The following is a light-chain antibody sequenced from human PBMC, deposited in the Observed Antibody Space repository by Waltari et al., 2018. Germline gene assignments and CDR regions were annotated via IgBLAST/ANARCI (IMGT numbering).Light chain of an antibody. CDR2: GAS. V-gene: IGKV3-20*01. Sequence: EIVLTQSPGTLSLSPGEGATLSCRASQIVRGSLAWYQQKAGQAPRLLIYGASSRATGIPDRFSGSGSGTDFSLTISRLEPEDFAVYYCQHYVRLPATFGQGTKVEI. CDR3: QHYVRLPAT. J-gene: IGKJ1*01. CDR1: QIVRGS.